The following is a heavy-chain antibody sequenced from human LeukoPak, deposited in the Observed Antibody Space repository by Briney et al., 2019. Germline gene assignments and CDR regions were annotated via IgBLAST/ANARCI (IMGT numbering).Heavy chain of an antibody. CDR1: GGSISTYY. J-gene: IGHJ3*02. D-gene: IGHD3-22*01. CDR3: AREYYYELHXXXI. V-gene: IGHV4-59*01. CDR2: IYYSGST. Sequence: SETLSLTCTVSGGSISTYYWSWIRQPPGKGLEWIGHIYYSGSTNSNPSLKSRVTISVDTSKNQFSLKLSSVTSADTAVYYCAREYYYELHXXXIWGXXTMXTVSS.